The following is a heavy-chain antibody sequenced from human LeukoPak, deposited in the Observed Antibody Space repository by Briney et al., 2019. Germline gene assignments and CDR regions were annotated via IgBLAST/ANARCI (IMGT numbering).Heavy chain of an antibody. CDR3: TRGGDVYKLGNV. V-gene: IGHV4-39*01. CDR1: DDSISTNNYY. D-gene: IGHD5-24*01. CDR2: LHFSGTP. J-gene: IGHJ4*02. Sequence: PSETLSLTCTVCDDSISTNNYYWSWIRQPPGKGLEWVGTLHFSGTPYYSPSLDSRVSISVDTSKNQFSLMLKSVTATDTAVYYCTRGGDVYKLGNVWGQGTLVTVSS.